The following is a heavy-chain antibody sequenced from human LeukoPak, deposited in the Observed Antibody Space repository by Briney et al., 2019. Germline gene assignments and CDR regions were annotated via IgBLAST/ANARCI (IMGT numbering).Heavy chain of an antibody. CDR1: GGSISSYY. Sequence: PSETLSLTCTVSGGSISSYYWSWIRQPPGKGLEWIGYTYYTGSTNYNPSLKSRVTISVDTSKNQFSLKLSSVTAADTAVYYCARERALAGYFDYWGQGTLVTVSS. D-gene: IGHD6-19*01. CDR3: ARERALAGYFDY. J-gene: IGHJ4*02. CDR2: TYYTGST. V-gene: IGHV4-59*01.